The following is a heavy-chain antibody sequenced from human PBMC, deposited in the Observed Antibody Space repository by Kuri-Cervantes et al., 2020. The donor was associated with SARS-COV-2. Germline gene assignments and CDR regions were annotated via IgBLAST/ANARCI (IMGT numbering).Heavy chain of an antibody. CDR3: ARPDCTINGVCFMDV. V-gene: IGHV3-30-3*01. D-gene: IGHD2-8*01. Sequence: SLKISCAASGFTFSSYAMHWVRQAPGKGLEWVALISYDGTNKFYADSVKGRFTISRDNSRNTLYLQMNSLRAGDTAVFYCARPDCTINGVCFMDVWGQGTTVTVSS. CDR2: ISYDGTNK. J-gene: IGHJ6*02. CDR1: GFTFSSYA.